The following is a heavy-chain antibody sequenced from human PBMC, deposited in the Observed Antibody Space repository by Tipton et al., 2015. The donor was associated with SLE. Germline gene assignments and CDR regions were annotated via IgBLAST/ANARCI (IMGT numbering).Heavy chain of an antibody. D-gene: IGHD6-13*01. V-gene: IGHV3-30*04. CDR1: GFTLSGDA. Sequence: QLVQSGGGVVQPGMSLRLSCAASGFTLSGDAMHWVRQAPGKGLEWVAVMSWTGDNKYYADSVKGRFTISRDISKNTLYLQMNSLRVDDTAVYYCARAQSSNSSWESYYHYGMDVWGQGTTVTVSS. J-gene: IGHJ6*02. CDR3: ARAQSSNSSWESYYHYGMDV. CDR2: MSWTGDNK.